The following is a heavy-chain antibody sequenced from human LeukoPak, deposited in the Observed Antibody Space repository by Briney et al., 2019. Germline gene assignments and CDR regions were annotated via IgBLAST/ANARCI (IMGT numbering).Heavy chain of an antibody. V-gene: IGHV1-46*01. CDR3: ARGRRWNDFGY. Sequence: ASVKVSCKASGYTFTGYYMHWVRQAPGQGPEWMGVISPSGGSTTYAQKFQGRVTLTRDMSTSTDYLELSSLRSEDTAVYYCARGRRWNDFGYWGQGTLVTVSS. D-gene: IGHD1-1*01. CDR2: ISPSGGST. J-gene: IGHJ4*02. CDR1: GYTFTGYY.